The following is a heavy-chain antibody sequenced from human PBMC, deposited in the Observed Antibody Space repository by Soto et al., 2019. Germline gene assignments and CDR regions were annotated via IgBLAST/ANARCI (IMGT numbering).Heavy chain of an antibody. D-gene: IGHD5-18*01. V-gene: IGHV1-18*01. CDR2: ISTYNGDT. Sequence: QVQLVQSGAEVKKPGASVTVSCKVSGYTFTSYGISWVRQAPGQGLDWMGWISTYNGDTNYAQKLQGRVTMTTDTSTTTAYMEMRSLRSDDTAVYYCARDVGNGYGYGYGYWGQGTLVTVSS. CDR3: ARDVGNGYGYGYGY. J-gene: IGHJ4*02. CDR1: GYTFTSYG.